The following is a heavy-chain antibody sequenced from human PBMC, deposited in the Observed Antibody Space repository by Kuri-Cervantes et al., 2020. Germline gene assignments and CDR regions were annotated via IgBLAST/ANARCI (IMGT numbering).Heavy chain of an antibody. CDR2: MNPNSGNT. V-gene: IGHV1-8*02. D-gene: IGHD1-1*01. CDR1: GYTFTSYD. Sequence: ASVKVSCKASGYTFTSYDINWVRQATGQGLEWMGWMNPNSGNTGYAQKFQGRVTLTRNTSISTAYMELSGLRSGDTAVYYCARATTWTGDYYYVDVWGKGTTVTVSS. CDR3: ARATTWTGDYYYVDV. J-gene: IGHJ6*03.